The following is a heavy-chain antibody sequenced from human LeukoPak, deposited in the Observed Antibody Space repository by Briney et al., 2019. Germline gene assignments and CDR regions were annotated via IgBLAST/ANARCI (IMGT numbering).Heavy chain of an antibody. CDR3: ARDGVTRRYNMYFYMDV. Sequence: SGGSLRLSCAGSGFRFNAYALHWVRQAPGKGLEWLAFAYDGSSVYYKESVKDRFLISRDYSNNMLYLQMDSLRSEDTAVYYCARDGVTRRYNMYFYMDVWGKGTPVTVSS. V-gene: IGHV3-30*04. CDR1: GFRFNAYA. CDR2: AYDGSSV. J-gene: IGHJ6*03. D-gene: IGHD5-18*01.